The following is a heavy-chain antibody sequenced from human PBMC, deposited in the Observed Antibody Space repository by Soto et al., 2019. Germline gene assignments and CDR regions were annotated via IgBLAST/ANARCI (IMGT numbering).Heavy chain of an antibody. V-gene: IGHV3-11*06. CDR3: ARARLVVEGRFDY. J-gene: IGHJ4*02. D-gene: IGHD3-22*01. CDR2: ISSTATYT. CDR1: GFSFSDYY. Sequence: GGSLRLSCAVSGFSFSDYYMNCIRQAPGKGLEWLSYISSTATYTNYADSVRGRFTISRDSAKNSLYLDMNGLRAEDTAVYYCARARLVVEGRFDYWGQGTLVTVSS.